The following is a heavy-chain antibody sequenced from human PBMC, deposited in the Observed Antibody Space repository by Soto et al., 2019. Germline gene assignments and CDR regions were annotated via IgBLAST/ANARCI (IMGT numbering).Heavy chain of an antibody. V-gene: IGHV3-7*01. J-gene: IGHJ4*02. CDR3: ARDRGPNTFDY. CDR1: GFTCSTSW. Sequence: EVQLVESGGGLVQPGGSLRLSCAASGFTCSTSWMTWVRQAPGKGLEWVANIKEDGSETYYLDSVKGRFTVSKDNAKNSLYLQMNSLRAEDTAVYYCARDRGPNTFDYWGQGTLVTVSS. CDR2: IKEDGSET.